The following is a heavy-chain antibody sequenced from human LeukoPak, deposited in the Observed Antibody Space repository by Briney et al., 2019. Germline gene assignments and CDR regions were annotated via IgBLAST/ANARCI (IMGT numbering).Heavy chain of an antibody. CDR1: GGSISSYY. J-gene: IGHJ4*02. Sequence: SETLSLTCTVSGGSISSYYWSWIRQPAGKGLEWIGRIYTSGSTNFNPSLKSRVTMSVDTSKNQFSLKLSSVTAADTAVYYCARDDAAGIVGATPGDYWGQGTLVTVSS. CDR2: IYTSGST. D-gene: IGHD1-26*01. V-gene: IGHV4-4*07. CDR3: ARDDAAGIVGATPGDY.